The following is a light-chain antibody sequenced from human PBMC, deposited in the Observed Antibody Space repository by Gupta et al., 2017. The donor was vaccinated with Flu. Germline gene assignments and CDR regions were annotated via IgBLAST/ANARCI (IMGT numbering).Light chain of an antibody. CDR3: DSTDTSGNHWV. CDR2: EDR. CDR1: ALPKNY. Sequence: SSALTPPPSVSVSPGQTARITCSGDALPKNYAYWYQQKSGQAPVLLIYEDRKRPSGIPERFSGSTSGTTATFTISGAQGEDEADYYYDSTDTSGNHWVFGGGTKLTVL. J-gene: IGLJ3*02. V-gene: IGLV3-10*01.